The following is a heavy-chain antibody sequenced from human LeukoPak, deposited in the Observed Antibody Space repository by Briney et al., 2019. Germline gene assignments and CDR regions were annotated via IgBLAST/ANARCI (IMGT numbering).Heavy chain of an antibody. Sequence: GGSLRLSCAASGFTFSSYSMNWVRQAPGKGLEWVSYISSSSSTIYYADSVKGRFTISRDNSKNTLYLQMNSLRAEDTAVYYCAAGIAVAGLVDYWGQGTLVTVSS. V-gene: IGHV3-48*01. CDR1: GFTFSSYS. CDR2: ISSSSSTI. CDR3: AAGIAVAGLVDY. J-gene: IGHJ4*02. D-gene: IGHD6-19*01.